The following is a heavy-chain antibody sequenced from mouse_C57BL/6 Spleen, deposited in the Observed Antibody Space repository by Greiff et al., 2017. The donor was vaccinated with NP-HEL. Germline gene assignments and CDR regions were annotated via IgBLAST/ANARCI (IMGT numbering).Heavy chain of an antibody. D-gene: IGHD1-1*01. Sequence: DVMLVESGGGLVKPGGSLKLSCAASGFTFSSYAMSWVRQTPEKRLEWVATISDGGSYTYYPDNVKGRFTISRDNAKNNLYLQMSHLKSEDTAMYYCARDHYYGSSGFDYWGQGTTHTVSS. CDR3: ARDHYYGSSGFDY. V-gene: IGHV5-4*01. CDR2: ISDGGSYT. J-gene: IGHJ2*01. CDR1: GFTFSSYA.